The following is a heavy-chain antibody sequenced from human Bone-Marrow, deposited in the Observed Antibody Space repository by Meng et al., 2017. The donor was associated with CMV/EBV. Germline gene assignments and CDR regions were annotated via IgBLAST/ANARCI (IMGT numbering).Heavy chain of an antibody. J-gene: IGHJ4*02. D-gene: IGHD2-2*02. Sequence: SETLSLTCAVYGGSFSGYYWSWIRQPPGKGLEWIGEINHSGSTNYNPSLKSRVTIAVDTSKNQFSRKLSSVTAADTAVYYCARGRCSSTSCYTPYWGPGTLVTGSS. CDR1: GGSFSGYY. CDR2: INHSGST. CDR3: ARGRCSSTSCYTPY. V-gene: IGHV4-34*01.